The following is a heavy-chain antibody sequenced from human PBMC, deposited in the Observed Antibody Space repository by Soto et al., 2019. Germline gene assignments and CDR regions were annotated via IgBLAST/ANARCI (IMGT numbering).Heavy chain of an antibody. J-gene: IGHJ4*02. V-gene: IGHV3-30-3*01. CDR2: ISNDGSNK. Sequence: QVQLVESGGGVVQPGRSLRLSCAASGFTFRSYAMHWVRQAPGKGLEWVAVISNDGSNKHYTDSVKGRFTISRDNSKNTLYLQMNSLRAEDTAVYNCARDLGYYDRSGYLYWGQGTLVTVSS. D-gene: IGHD3-22*01. CDR3: ARDLGYYDRSGYLY. CDR1: GFTFRSYA.